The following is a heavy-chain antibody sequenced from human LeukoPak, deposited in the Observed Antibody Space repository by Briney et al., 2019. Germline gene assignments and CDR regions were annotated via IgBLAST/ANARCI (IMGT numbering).Heavy chain of an antibody. CDR2: ISSNGGST. CDR1: GFAFSSYA. Sequence: GGSLRLSCAASGFAFSSYAMHWVRQAPGKGLEYVSAISSNGGSTYYANSVKGRFTISRDNSKNTLYLQMGSLRAEDMAVYYCARGGATMDAFDIWGQGTMVTVSS. D-gene: IGHD3-10*01. CDR3: ARGGATMDAFDI. J-gene: IGHJ3*02. V-gene: IGHV3-64*01.